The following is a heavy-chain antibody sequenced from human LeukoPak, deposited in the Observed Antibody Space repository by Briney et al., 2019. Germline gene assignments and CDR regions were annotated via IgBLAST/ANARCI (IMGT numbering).Heavy chain of an antibody. D-gene: IGHD2-2*01. Sequence: GGSLRLSCAASGFTVSSNYMSWVRQAPGKGLEWVSVIYSGGSTYYADSVKGRITISRDNSKNTLYLQMNSLRAEDTAVYYCAREGYCSSTSCYLVNYWGQGTLVTVSS. V-gene: IGHV3-53*01. J-gene: IGHJ4*02. CDR2: IYSGGST. CDR3: AREGYCSSTSCYLVNY. CDR1: GFTVSSNY.